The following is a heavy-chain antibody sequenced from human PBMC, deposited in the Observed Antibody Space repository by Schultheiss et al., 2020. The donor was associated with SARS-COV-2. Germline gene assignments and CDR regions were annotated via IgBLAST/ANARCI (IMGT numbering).Heavy chain of an antibody. Sequence: GGSLRLSCAASGFTFSSYGMHWVRQAPGKGLEWVAVISYDGSNKYYADSVKGRFTISRDNSKNTLYLQMNSLRAEDTAVYYCAKDWVGIAAAGRRVPYYYYGMDVWGQGTTVTVSS. D-gene: IGHD6-13*01. J-gene: IGHJ6*02. CDR2: ISYDGSNK. CDR3: AKDWVGIAAAGRRVPYYYYGMDV. V-gene: IGHV3-30*18. CDR1: GFTFSSYG.